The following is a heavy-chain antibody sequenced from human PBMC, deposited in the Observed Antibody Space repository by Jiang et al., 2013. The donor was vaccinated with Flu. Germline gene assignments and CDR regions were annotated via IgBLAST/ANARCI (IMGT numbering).Heavy chain of an antibody. CDR1: GFTFRSYG. Sequence: QLVESGGGVVQPGRSLRLSCAASGFTFRSYGMHWVRQIPGRGLEWVAVISASGISKYHADSVQGRFTIFKDNFKNTLFLQMNDLRPEDTAVYHCARVSKPLEDYPRWGMDVWGQGTTVTVSS. D-gene: IGHD7-27*01. CDR3: ARVSKPLEDYPRWGMDV. J-gene: IGHJ6*02. CDR2: ISASGISK. V-gene: IGHV3-30*03.